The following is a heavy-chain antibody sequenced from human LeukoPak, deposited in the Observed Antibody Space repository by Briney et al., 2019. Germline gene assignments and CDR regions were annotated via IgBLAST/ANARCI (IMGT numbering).Heavy chain of an antibody. CDR2: IYYSGST. D-gene: IGHD3-16*01. J-gene: IGHJ4*02. CDR1: GGSISSHY. CDR3: ASALRSRGSDY. V-gene: IGHV4-59*11. Sequence: SETLSLTCTVSGGSISSHYWSWIRQPLGKGLEWIGYIYYSGSTNYNPSLKSRVTISVDTSKNQFSLKLSSVTAADTAVYYCASALRSRGSDYWGQGTLVTVSS.